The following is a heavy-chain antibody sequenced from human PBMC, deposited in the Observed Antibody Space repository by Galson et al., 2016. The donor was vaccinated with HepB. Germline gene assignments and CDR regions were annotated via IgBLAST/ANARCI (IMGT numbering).Heavy chain of an antibody. CDR2: ISITSGYK. CDR1: GFTFSTYS. J-gene: IGHJ5*02. V-gene: IGHV3-21*01. CDR3: ARGRLDNYNWSDGFDP. Sequence: SLRLSCAASGFTFSTYSMNWVRQAPGKGLEWVSFISITSGYKYYADSVEGRFTISRDNAKNSLYLQMSSLRHEDTAVYYCARGRLDNYNWSDGFDPWGQGTLVTVSS. D-gene: IGHD1-1*01.